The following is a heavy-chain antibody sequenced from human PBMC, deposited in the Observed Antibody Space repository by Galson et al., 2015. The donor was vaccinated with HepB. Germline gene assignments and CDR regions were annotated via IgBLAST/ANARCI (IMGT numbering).Heavy chain of an antibody. CDR1: GGTFSSYA. V-gene: IGHV1-69*13. Sequence: SVKVSCKASGGTFSSYAISWVRQAPGQGLEWMGGIIPIFGTANYAQKFRGRVTITADESTSTAYMELSSLRSEDTAVYYCAKDQHIVVVTATPPVHAFDIWGRGTMVTVSS. D-gene: IGHD2-21*02. CDR3: AKDQHIVVVTATPPVHAFDI. J-gene: IGHJ3*02. CDR2: IIPIFGTA.